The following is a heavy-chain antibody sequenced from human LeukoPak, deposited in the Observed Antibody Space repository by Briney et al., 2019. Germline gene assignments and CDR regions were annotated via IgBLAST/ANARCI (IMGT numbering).Heavy chain of an antibody. CDR1: GFTFSSYG. CDR2: RRYDGSNK. D-gene: IGHD6-6*01. CDR3: AKDARPVSYNWFDP. V-gene: IGHV3-30*02. Sequence: GGSLRLPCAASGFTFSSYGMHWVRQAPGKGLEWVAFRRYDGSNKYYADSVKGRFTISRDNSKNTLYLQMNSLRAEDTAVYYCAKDARPVSYNWFDPWGQGTLVTVSS. J-gene: IGHJ5*02.